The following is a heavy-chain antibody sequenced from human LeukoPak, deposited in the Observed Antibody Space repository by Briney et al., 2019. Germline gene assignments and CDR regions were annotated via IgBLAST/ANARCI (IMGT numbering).Heavy chain of an antibody. J-gene: IGHJ4*02. CDR3: ARTYYDFWSGYYTEYFDY. CDR2: INPNSGGT. V-gene: IGHV1-2*02. Sequence: GASVKVSCKASGYTFTGYYMHWVRQAPGQGLEWMGWINPNSGGTNYAQKFQGRVTMTRDTSISTAYMELSRLRSDDTAVYYCARTYYDFWSGYYTEYFDYWGQGTLVTVSS. D-gene: IGHD3-3*01. CDR1: GYTFTGYY.